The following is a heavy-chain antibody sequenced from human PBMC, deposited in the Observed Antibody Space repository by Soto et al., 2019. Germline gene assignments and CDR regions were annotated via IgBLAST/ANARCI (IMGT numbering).Heavy chain of an antibody. CDR2: ISGSGISK. Sequence: EVQLLESGGGLVQPGESLRLSCAVSGFTFSSYAMSWVRQAPGKGLEWVSAISGSGISKYYADSVKGRFTISRDTSKNTLYLQMNSLRAEDAAVYYCAKSPGSGWAYYYYGMYVWGQGTTVTVSS. CDR1: GFTFSSYA. D-gene: IGHD6-19*01. J-gene: IGHJ6*02. V-gene: IGHV3-23*01. CDR3: AKSPGSGWAYYYYGMYV.